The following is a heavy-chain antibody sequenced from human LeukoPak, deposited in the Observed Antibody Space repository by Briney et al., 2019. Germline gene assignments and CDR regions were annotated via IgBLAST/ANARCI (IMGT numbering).Heavy chain of an antibody. V-gene: IGHV4-34*01. CDR2: INHSGST. Sequence: PSETLSLTCTVSGGSISSYYWSWIRQPPGKGLEWIGEINHSGSTNYSPSPKSRVTISVDTSKNQFSLKLSSVTAADTAVYYCARGGSHYDFWSGRHYYYYGMDVWGQGTTVTVSS. J-gene: IGHJ6*02. D-gene: IGHD3-3*01. CDR1: GGSISSYY. CDR3: ARGGSHYDFWSGRHYYYYGMDV.